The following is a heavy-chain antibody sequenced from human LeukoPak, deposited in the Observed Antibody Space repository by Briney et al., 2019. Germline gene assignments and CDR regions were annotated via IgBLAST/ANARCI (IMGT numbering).Heavy chain of an antibody. J-gene: IGHJ3*02. Sequence: ASVKVSCKASGYTFTSYGISWVRQAPGKGLEWMGGFDPEDGETIYAQKFQGRVTMTEDTSTDTAYMELSSLRSEDTAVYYCATYSGSYTDAFDIWGQGTMVTVSS. CDR3: ATYSGSYTDAFDI. V-gene: IGHV1-24*01. D-gene: IGHD1-26*01. CDR2: FDPEDGET. CDR1: GYTFTSYG.